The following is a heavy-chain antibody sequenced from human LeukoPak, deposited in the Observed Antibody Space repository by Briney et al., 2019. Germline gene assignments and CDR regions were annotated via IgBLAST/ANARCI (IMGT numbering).Heavy chain of an antibody. CDR3: ARDAAESSGDPDAFDI. V-gene: IGHV4-59*01. CDR2: IYYSGST. Sequence: NPSETLSLTCTVSGGSISSYYWSWIRQPPGKGLEWIGYIYYSGSTNYNPSLKSRVTISVDTSKNQFSLKLSSVTAADTAVYYCARDAAESSGDPDAFDIWGQGTMVTVSS. D-gene: IGHD1-1*01. CDR1: GGSISSYY. J-gene: IGHJ3*02.